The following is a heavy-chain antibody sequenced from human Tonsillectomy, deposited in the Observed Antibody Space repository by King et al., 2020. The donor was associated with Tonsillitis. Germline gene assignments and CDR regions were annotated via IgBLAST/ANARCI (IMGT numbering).Heavy chain of an antibody. J-gene: IGHJ3*02. CDR3: ARDNGAGHHAFDI. V-gene: IGHV3-53*01. Sequence: VQLVESGGGLIQPGGSLRISCAASDFSVSYNFMNWVRQSPGKGLEWVSLIYGAGSTSYADSVKGRFTISGDNAKNTVYLQMNSLRADDTAVYYCARDNGAGHHAFDIWGRGTLVTVSS. D-gene: IGHD2-8*01. CDR1: DFSVSYNF. CDR2: IYGAGST.